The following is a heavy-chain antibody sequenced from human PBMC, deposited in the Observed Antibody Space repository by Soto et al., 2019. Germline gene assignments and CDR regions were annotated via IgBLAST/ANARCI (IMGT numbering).Heavy chain of an antibody. D-gene: IGHD5-18*01. CDR2: IKPDGSEP. CDR1: GFTFSGYW. Sequence: EVQLVESGGGLVQPGGSLRLSCAPSGFTFSGYWMTWVRQAPGKGLEWVANIKPDGSEPYHVDSVKGRFTISRDNAKNSLYLQMNSLRAEDTAVYYCGRDRPRVTYWGQGTLVTVSS. V-gene: IGHV3-7*01. CDR3: GRDRPRVTY. J-gene: IGHJ4*02.